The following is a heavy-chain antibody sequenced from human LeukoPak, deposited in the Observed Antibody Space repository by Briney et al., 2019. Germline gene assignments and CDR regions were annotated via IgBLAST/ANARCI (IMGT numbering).Heavy chain of an antibody. V-gene: IGHV4-34*01. Sequence: SETLSLTCTVSGGSISSYYWSWIRQPPGKGLEWLGEINHSGSTNYNPSLKSRVTISVDASKNQFSLKLSSVTAADTAVYYCAGGTYYVDAFDIWGQGTMVTVSS. CDR1: GGSISSYY. CDR2: INHSGST. D-gene: IGHD3-10*02. CDR3: AGGTYYVDAFDI. J-gene: IGHJ3*02.